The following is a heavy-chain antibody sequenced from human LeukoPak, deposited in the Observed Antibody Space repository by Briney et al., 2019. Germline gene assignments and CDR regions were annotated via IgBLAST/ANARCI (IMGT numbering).Heavy chain of an antibody. D-gene: IGHD2-15*01. J-gene: IGHJ1*01. Sequence: PSETLSLTCAVYGGSFSGYYWSWIRQPPGKGLEWIGEINHSGSTNYNPSLKSRVTISVDTSKNQFSLKLSSVTAADTAVYYCARGSIVFAFQRWGQGTLVTVSS. CDR2: INHSGST. CDR1: GGSFSGYY. CDR3: ARGSIVFAFQR. V-gene: IGHV4-34*01.